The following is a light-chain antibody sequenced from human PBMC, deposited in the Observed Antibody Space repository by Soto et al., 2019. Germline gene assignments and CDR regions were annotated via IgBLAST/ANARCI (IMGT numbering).Light chain of an antibody. Sequence: DIQMTQSPSTLSASVGDRVTITCRASQSITIWLAWYQQKPGKAPNLLIYKASILEGGVPSRFSGSGSGPEFTLPINSLQPDDFATYSCQQYSRDSWTFGQGTKLEIK. CDR2: KAS. CDR3: QQYSRDSWT. J-gene: IGKJ1*01. V-gene: IGKV1-5*03. CDR1: QSITIW.